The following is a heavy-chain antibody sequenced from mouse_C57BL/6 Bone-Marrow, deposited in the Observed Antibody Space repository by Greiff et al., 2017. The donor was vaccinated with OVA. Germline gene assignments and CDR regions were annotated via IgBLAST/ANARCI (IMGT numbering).Heavy chain of an antibody. Sequence: DVKLQESGPGLVKPSQSLSLTCSVTGYSITSGYYWNWIRQFPGNKLEWMGYISYDGSNNYNPYLKNRISITRDTSKNQFFLKLNSVTTEDTATYYCARDRPDYYGSSYWYFDVWGTGTTVTVSS. CDR3: ARDRPDYYGSSYWYFDV. CDR1: GYSITSGYY. CDR2: ISYDGSN. J-gene: IGHJ1*03. D-gene: IGHD1-1*01. V-gene: IGHV3-6*01.